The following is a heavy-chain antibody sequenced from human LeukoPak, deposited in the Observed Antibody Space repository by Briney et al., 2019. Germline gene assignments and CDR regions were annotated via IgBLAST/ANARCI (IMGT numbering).Heavy chain of an antibody. J-gene: IGHJ5*02. D-gene: IGHD6-19*01. Sequence: PGGSLRLSCAASGFTFSSYAMSWVRQAPGKGLEWVSAISGSGGSTYYADSVKGRFTISRDNSKNTLYLQMNSLRAEDTAVYYCAKDRVAVAEVDWFDPWGQGTLVTVAS. CDR2: ISGSGGST. V-gene: IGHV3-23*01. CDR1: GFTFSSYA. CDR3: AKDRVAVAEVDWFDP.